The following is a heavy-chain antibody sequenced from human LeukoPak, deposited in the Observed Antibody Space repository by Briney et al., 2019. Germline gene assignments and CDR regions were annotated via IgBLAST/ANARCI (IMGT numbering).Heavy chain of an antibody. CDR1: GFTFSSYA. D-gene: IGHD3-9*01. V-gene: IGHV3-23*01. CDR3: AKEGAPSYYDILTGYYHFDY. CDR2: ISGSGGST. J-gene: IGHJ4*02. Sequence: GGSLILSCAASGFTFSSYAMSWVRPAPGKGLEWVSAISGSGGSTYYADSVKGRFTISRDNSKNTLYLQMNSLRAEDTAVYYCAKEGAPSYYDILTGYYHFDYWGQGTLVTVSS.